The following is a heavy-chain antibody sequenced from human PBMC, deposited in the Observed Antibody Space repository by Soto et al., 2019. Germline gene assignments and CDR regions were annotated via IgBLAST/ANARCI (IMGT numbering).Heavy chain of an antibody. CDR2: ISAYNGKT. CDR1: GYTFTSYG. D-gene: IGHD3-10*01. Sequence: ASVKVSCKASGYTFTSYGISWVRQAPGQGLEWMGWISAYNGKTNYAQKFQGRVTMTEDTSTDTAYMELSSLRSEDTAVYYCATVPRIEYYYGSGSYYSLDYWGQGTLVTVSS. CDR3: ATVPRIEYYYGSGSYYSLDY. J-gene: IGHJ4*02. V-gene: IGHV1-18*01.